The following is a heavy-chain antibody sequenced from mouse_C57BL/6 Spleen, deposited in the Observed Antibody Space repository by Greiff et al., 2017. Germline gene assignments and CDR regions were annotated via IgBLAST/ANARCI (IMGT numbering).Heavy chain of an antibody. CDR1: GYTFTSYW. Sequence: QVQLQQSGAELAKPGASVKLSCKASGYTFTSYWMHWVKQRPGQGLEWIGYINPSSGYTKYNQKFKDKATLTADKSSSTAYMQLSSLTYEDSAVYYCASPFITTGVATGFDYWGQGTTLTVSS. CDR2: INPSSGYT. D-gene: IGHD1-1*01. J-gene: IGHJ2*01. V-gene: IGHV1-7*01. CDR3: ASPFITTGVATGFDY.